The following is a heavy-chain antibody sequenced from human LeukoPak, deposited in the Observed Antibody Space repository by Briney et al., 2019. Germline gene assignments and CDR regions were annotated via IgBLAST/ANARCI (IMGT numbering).Heavy chain of an antibody. CDR2: IYSGGST. CDR3: ARRGRPYYDILTGYDY. CDR1: GFTVSSNY. V-gene: IGHV3-66*01. Sequence: SGGSLRLSCAASGFTVSSNYMSWVRQAPGKGLEWVSVIYSGGSTYYADSVKGRFTISRDNSKNTLYLQMNSLRAEGTAVYYCARRGRPYYDILTGYDYWGQGTLVTVSS. J-gene: IGHJ4*02. D-gene: IGHD3-9*01.